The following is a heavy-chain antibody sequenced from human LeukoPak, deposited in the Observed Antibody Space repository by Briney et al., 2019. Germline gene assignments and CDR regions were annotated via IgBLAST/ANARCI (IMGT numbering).Heavy chain of an antibody. Sequence: PGGSLRLSCAASGFTFDDYAMHWVRQAPGKSLEWVSGISWNSGSIGYADSVKGRFTISRDNAKNSLYLQMNSLRAEDTALYYCAKDALGVVVPAARGAFDIWGQGTMVTVSS. J-gene: IGHJ3*02. D-gene: IGHD2-2*01. CDR3: AKDALGVVVPAARGAFDI. CDR2: ISWNSGSI. CDR1: GFTFDDYA. V-gene: IGHV3-9*01.